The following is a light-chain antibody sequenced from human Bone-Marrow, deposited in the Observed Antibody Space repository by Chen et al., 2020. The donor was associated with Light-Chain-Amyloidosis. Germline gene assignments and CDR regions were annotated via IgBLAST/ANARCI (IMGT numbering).Light chain of an antibody. V-gene: IGKV1-8*01. CDR1: QGISTY. CDR3: QQYYSFPFS. CDR2: GAS. Sequence: AIRMTQSPSSLSSSTGERVTITCRASQGISTYLAWYPQKPGKAPDLLIYGASTLQSGVPSRFSGSGSGTDFTLTISYLQSEDFASYYCQQYYSFPFSFGQGTKLEIK. J-gene: IGKJ2*03.